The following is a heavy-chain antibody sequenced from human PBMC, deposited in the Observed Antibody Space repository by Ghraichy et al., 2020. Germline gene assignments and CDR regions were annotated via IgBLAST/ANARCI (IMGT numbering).Heavy chain of an antibody. CDR2: INHSGST. V-gene: IGHV4-34*01. CDR3: ARRRITMIVVVITSDAFDI. CDR1: GGSFSGYY. J-gene: IGHJ3*02. D-gene: IGHD3-22*01. Sequence: SETLSLTCAVYGGSFSGYYWSWIRQPPGTGLEWIGEINHSGSTNYNPSLKLRVTISVDTSKNQFSLKLSSVTAADTAVYYCARRRITMIVVVITSDAFDIWGQGTMVTASS.